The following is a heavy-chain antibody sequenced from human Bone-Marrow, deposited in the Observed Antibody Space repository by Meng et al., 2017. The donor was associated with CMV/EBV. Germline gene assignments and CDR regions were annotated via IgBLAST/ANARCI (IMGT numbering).Heavy chain of an antibody. Sequence: GESLKISCAASGFTVSSNYMSWVRQAPGKGLEWVSVIYSGGSTYYADSVKGRFTISRDNSKNTLYLQMNSLRAEDTAVYYCARGGGTPWGMDVWGQGTTVTVSS. CDR3: ARGGGTPWGMDV. J-gene: IGHJ6*02. CDR1: GFTVSSNY. V-gene: IGHV3-53*01. D-gene: IGHD3-16*01. CDR2: IYSGGST.